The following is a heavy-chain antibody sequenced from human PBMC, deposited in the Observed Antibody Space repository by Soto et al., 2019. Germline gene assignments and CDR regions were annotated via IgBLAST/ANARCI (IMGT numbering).Heavy chain of an antibody. D-gene: IGHD5-12*01. Sequence: GGSLRLSCAASGFTFSSYSMNWVRQAPGKGLEWVSSISSDNTYIYYVDSVRGRFTISRDNAKNSLYLQMNSLRAEDTAVYYCATTTGDYWGQGTLVTAPQ. V-gene: IGHV3-21*01. CDR3: ATTTGDY. CDR2: ISSDNTYI. J-gene: IGHJ4*02. CDR1: GFTFSSYS.